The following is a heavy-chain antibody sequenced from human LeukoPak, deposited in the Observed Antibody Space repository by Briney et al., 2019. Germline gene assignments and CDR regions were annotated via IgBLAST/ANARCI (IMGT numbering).Heavy chain of an antibody. J-gene: IGHJ4*02. CDR2: IYSGVST. V-gene: IGHV3-66*01. Sequence: GGSLRLSCAASGFTVSSNYMSWVRQAPGKGLEWVSVIYSGVSTYYADSVKGRLTISRDNSKNTLYLQMNSLRAEDTAVYYCARDPPLSPWDWGQGTLVTVSS. CDR3: ARDPPLSPWD. CDR1: GFTVSSNY.